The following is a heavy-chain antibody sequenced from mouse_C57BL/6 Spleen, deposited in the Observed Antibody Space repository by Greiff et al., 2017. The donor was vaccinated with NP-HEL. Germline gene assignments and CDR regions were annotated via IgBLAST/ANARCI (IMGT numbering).Heavy chain of an antibody. CDR2: IYPGSGST. D-gene: IGHD1-1*01. CDR1: GYTFTSYW. CDR3: ARERGTTVVVDY. Sequence: VQLQQPGAELVKPGASVKMSCKASGYTFTSYWITWVKQRPGQGLEWIGDIYPGSGSTNYNEKFKSKATLTVDTSSSTAYMQLSSLTSEDSAVYYCARERGTTVVVDYWGQGTTLTVSS. V-gene: IGHV1-55*01. J-gene: IGHJ2*01.